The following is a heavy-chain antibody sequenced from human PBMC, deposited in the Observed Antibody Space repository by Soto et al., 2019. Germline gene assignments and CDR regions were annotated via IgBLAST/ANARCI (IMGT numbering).Heavy chain of an antibody. V-gene: IGHV1-69*17. D-gene: IGHD3-3*01. J-gene: IGHJ6*02. Sequence: QVQLVQSGAEVKKPGSSVKVSCKASGGTFSSYAISWVRQAPGQGLEWMGGIIPIFGIANYAQKFQGRVTITADKSTSTAYMELSSLRPEDTAVYYCASPTREWLPPARDYYYGMDVWGQGTTVTVSS. CDR3: ASPTREWLPPARDYYYGMDV. CDR1: GGTFSSYA. CDR2: IIPIFGIA.